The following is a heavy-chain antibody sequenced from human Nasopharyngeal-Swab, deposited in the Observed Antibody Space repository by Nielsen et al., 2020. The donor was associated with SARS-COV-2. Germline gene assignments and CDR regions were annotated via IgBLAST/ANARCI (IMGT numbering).Heavy chain of an antibody. D-gene: IGHD3-9*01. V-gene: IGHV2-70*11. CDR2: IDWDDDK. CDR3: ARISYDILTGYWYGMDV. J-gene: IGHJ6*02. CDR1: GFSLSTSGMC. Sequence: SGPTLLKPTQTLTLTCTFSGFSLSTSGMCVSWIRQPPGKALEWLARIDWDDDKYYSTSLKTRLTISKDTSKNQVVLTMTNMDPVDTATYYCARISYDILTGYWYGMDVWGQGTTVTVSS.